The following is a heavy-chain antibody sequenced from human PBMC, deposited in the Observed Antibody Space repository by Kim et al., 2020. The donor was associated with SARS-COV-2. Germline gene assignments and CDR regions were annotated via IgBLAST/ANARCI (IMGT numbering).Heavy chain of an antibody. D-gene: IGHD6-19*01. CDR3: AKEGIAVGFDP. Sequence: GGSLRLSCAASGFTFSSYGMHWVRQAPGKGLEWVAVISYDGSNKYYADSVKGRFTISRDNSKNTLYLQMNSLRAEDTAVYYCAKEGIAVGFDPWGQGTLVTVSS. CDR2: ISYDGSNK. J-gene: IGHJ5*02. CDR1: GFTFSSYG. V-gene: IGHV3-30*18.